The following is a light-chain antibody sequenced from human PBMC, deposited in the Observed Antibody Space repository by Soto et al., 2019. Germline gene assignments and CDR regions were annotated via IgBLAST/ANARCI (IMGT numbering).Light chain of an antibody. CDR1: QSILYSSNNKNY. CDR3: HQYHSVPRT. J-gene: IGKJ1*01. Sequence: DIVMTQSPDSLVVSLGERATINCKSSQSILYSSNNKNYLAWYQQKPGQPPKLLISWASTRESGVPDRFSGSGSGTDFTLTISSLQAEDVAVYYCHQYHSVPRTFGQGTKVEIK. CDR2: WAS. V-gene: IGKV4-1*01.